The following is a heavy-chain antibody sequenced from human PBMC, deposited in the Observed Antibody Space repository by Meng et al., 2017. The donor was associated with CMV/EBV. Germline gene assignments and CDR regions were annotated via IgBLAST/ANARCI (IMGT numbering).Heavy chain of an antibody. Sequence: SETLSLTCTVSGGSISSSIYYWGWIRQPPGKGLEWIGSIYYSGSTYYNPSLKSRVTISVDTSKNQFSLKLSSVTAADTAVYYCARGYSSGYVDAFDIWGQGTMVTVSS. CDR2: IYYSGST. J-gene: IGHJ3*02. CDR3: ARGYSSGYVDAFDI. CDR1: GGSISSSIYY. V-gene: IGHV4-39*07. D-gene: IGHD3-22*01.